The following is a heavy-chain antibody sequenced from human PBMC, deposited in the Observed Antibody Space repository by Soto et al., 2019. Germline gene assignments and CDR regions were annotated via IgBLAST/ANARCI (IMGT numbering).Heavy chain of an antibody. CDR1: GFTFSNSA. V-gene: IGHV3-23*01. Sequence: GGSLRLSCPASGFTFSNSAMSWVRQVPGKGLEWSAVISRGGGHTNYADSVKGRFTISRDNVKDTLYLQMNRLRAEDTALYYSANVQEFCGYSRYCADSWGQGT. CDR3: ANVQEFCGYSRYCADS. D-gene: IGHD2-15*01. CDR2: ISRGGGHT. J-gene: IGHJ4*02.